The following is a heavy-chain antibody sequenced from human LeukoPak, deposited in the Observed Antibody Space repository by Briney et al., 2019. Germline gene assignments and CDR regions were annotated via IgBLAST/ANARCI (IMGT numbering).Heavy chain of an antibody. V-gene: IGHV3-23*01. CDR2: IGGSGGRT. CDR3: AKGRIAVALYYGMDV. J-gene: IGHJ6*02. CDR1: GFTFSSYW. D-gene: IGHD6-19*01. Sequence: PGGSLRLSCAGSGFTFSSYWMHWVRQAPGKGLEWVSSIGGSGGRTYYADSVTGRFSISRDNSKNMVYLQMNSLRVADTAVYYCAKGRIAVALYYGMDVWGQGTTVTVFS.